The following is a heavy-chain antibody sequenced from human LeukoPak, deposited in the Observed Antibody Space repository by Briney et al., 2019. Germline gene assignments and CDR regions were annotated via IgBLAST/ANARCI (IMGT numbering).Heavy chain of an antibody. CDR1: GFTFSSYG. Sequence: GGSLRLSCAASGFTFSSYGMHWVRQAPGKGLEWVAVISYDGSNKYYADSVKGRFTISRDNSKNTLYLQMNSLRAEDTAVYYCAKGGGSNRSAFDIWGQGTMVTVSS. V-gene: IGHV3-30*18. D-gene: IGHD1-26*01. CDR3: AKGGGSNRSAFDI. CDR2: ISYDGSNK. J-gene: IGHJ3*02.